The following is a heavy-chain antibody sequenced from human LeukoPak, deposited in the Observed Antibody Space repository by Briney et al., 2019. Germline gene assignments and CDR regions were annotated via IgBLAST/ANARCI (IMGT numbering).Heavy chain of an antibody. Sequence: GGSLRLSCAASGFAISVYEMYWVRQAPGKGLEWVSYISSSGGTRYYADSVKGRFTISRDNAKNSLYLQMSSLRAEDTAVYYCATLTVASSFDYWGQGTLVTVSS. D-gene: IGHD6-19*01. CDR2: ISSSGGTR. J-gene: IGHJ4*02. CDR1: GFAISVYE. CDR3: ATLTVASSFDY. V-gene: IGHV3-48*03.